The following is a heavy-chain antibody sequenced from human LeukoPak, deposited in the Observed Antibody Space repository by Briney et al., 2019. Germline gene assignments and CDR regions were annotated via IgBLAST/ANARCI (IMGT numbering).Heavy chain of an antibody. CDR1: GFTVSSNY. CDR3: AGSEYGPSFDY. CDR2: IYSGGST. J-gene: IGHJ4*02. Sequence: GGSLRLSCAASGFTVSSNYMSWVRQAPGKGLEWVSVIYSGGSTYYADSVKGRFSISRDKSKNTRYLQMKRLRAEDTAVYYCAGSEYGPSFDYWGQGTLVTVSS. V-gene: IGHV3-53*01. D-gene: IGHD4-17*01.